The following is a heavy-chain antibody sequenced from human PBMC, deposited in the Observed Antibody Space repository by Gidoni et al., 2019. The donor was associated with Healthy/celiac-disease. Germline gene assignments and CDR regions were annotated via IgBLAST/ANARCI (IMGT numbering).Heavy chain of an antibody. J-gene: IGHJ6*02. CDR3: AREQWLVRPLYDYGMDV. Sequence: QLQLQESGPGLVKPSETLSLTCTVSGGSISSSSYYWGWIRQPPGKGLEWIGSIYYSGSTYYNPSLKSRVTISVDTSKNQFSLKLSSVTAADTAVYYCAREQWLVRPLYDYGMDVWGQGTTVTVSS. V-gene: IGHV4-39*07. CDR1: GGSISSSSYY. D-gene: IGHD6-19*01. CDR2: IYYSGST.